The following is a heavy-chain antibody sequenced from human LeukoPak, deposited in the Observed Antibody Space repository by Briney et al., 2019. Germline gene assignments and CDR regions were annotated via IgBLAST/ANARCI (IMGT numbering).Heavy chain of an antibody. J-gene: IGHJ4*02. Sequence: GGSLRLSCAVSGFSVTDNFLVWVRQAPGKGLEWVSVLYIGFNPYYADSVRGRFTISRDNSKNTLYLQMNSLRAEDTAVYYCAKAGPYCSSTSCYLDYWGQGTLVTVSS. CDR3: AKAGPYCSSTSCYLDY. D-gene: IGHD2-2*01. CDR2: LYIGFNP. V-gene: IGHV3-66*01. CDR1: GFSVTDNF.